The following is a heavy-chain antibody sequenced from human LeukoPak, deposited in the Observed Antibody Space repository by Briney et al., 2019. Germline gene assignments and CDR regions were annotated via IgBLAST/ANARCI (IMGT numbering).Heavy chain of an antibody. J-gene: IGHJ4*02. V-gene: IGHV3-7*01. CDR2: IKQDGSEK. D-gene: IGHD1-26*01. Sequence: GGSLRLSCAASGFTFSSYWMSWVRQAPGKGLEWVANIKQDGSEKYYVDSVKGRFTISRDNAKNSLYPQMNSLRAEDTAMYYCARDTRMNTVGATRGFDYWGQGTLVTVSS. CDR3: ARDTRMNTVGATRGFDY. CDR1: GFTFSSYW.